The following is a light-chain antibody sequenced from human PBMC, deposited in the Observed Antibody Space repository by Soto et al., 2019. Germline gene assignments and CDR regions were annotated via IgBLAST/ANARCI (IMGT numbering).Light chain of an antibody. CDR1: SSDVGAYIY. Sequence: QSVLTQPASVSGSPGQSITISCGGTSSDVGAYIYVSWYQQFPGKAPKLIICEVNNRPSGVSDRFSGSKSDTTAYLTISGLQAEDEADYYCSSYSDSDTKVFGTGTKVTVL. J-gene: IGLJ1*01. V-gene: IGLV2-14*03. CDR2: EVN. CDR3: SSYSDSDTKV.